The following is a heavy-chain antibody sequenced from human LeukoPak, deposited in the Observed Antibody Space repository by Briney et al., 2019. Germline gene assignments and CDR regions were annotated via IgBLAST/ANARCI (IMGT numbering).Heavy chain of an antibody. D-gene: IGHD6-13*01. V-gene: IGHV1-18*01. CDR2: ISAYNGNT. J-gene: IGHJ6*02. CDR1: GYTFTSYG. CDR3: ARDFEEQQLVLHYYGMDV. Sequence: GASVKVSCKASGYTFTSYGISWVRQAPGQGLEWMGWISAYNGNTNYAQKLQGRVTMTTDTSTSTAYMELRSLRSDDTAVYYCARDFEEQQLVLHYYGMDVWGQGTTVTVSS.